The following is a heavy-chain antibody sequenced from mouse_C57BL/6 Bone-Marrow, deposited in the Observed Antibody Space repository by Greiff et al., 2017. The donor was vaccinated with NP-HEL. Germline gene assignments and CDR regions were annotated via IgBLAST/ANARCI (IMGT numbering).Heavy chain of an antibody. CDR1: GFNIKDDY. Sequence: EVHLVESGAELVRPGASVKLSCTASGFNIKDDYMHWVKQRPEQGLEWIGWIDPENGDTEYASKFQGKATITADTSSNTAYLQLSSLTSEDTAVYYCTTYGWFAYWGQGTLVTVSA. CDR3: TTYGWFAY. V-gene: IGHV14-4*01. J-gene: IGHJ3*01. D-gene: IGHD1-1*02. CDR2: IDPENGDT.